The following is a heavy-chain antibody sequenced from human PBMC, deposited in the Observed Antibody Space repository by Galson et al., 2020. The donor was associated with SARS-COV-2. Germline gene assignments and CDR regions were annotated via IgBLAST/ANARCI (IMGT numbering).Heavy chain of an antibody. CDR3: VTAPGIAAAGWFDP. Sequence: ASVKVSCKVSGYTLTELSMHWVRQAPGKGLEWMGGFDPEDGETIYAQKFQGRVTMTEDTSTDTAYMELSSLRSEDTAVYYCVTAPGIAAAGWFDPWGQGTLVTVSS. CDR1: GYTLTELS. V-gene: IGHV1-24*01. D-gene: IGHD6-13*01. J-gene: IGHJ5*02. CDR2: FDPEDGET.